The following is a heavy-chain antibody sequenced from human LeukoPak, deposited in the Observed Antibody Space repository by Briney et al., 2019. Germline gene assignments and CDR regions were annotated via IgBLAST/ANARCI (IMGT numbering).Heavy chain of an antibody. V-gene: IGHV4-38-2*02. J-gene: IGHJ4*02. Sequence: PSETLSLTCTVSGYSISSGYYWGWIRQPPGKGLEWIGSIYHSGSTYYNPSLKSRVTISVDTSKNQFSLKLSSVTAADTAVYYCARRKVEMATGFDYWGQGTLVTVSS. CDR2: IYHSGST. D-gene: IGHD5-24*01. CDR3: ARRKVEMATGFDY. CDR1: GYSISSGYY.